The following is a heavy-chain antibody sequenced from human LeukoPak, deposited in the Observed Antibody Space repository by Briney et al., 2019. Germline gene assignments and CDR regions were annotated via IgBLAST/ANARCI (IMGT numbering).Heavy chain of an antibody. D-gene: IGHD6-13*01. CDR3: ARTYSSREHAFDI. CDR2: INPNSGGT. J-gene: IGHJ3*02. Sequence: ASVKVSCKASGYTFTGYYMHWVRQAPGQGLERMGWINPNSGGTNYAQKFQGRVTMTRDTSISTAYMELSRLRSDDTAVYYCARTYSSREHAFDIWGQGTMVTVSS. V-gene: IGHV1-2*02. CDR1: GYTFTGYY.